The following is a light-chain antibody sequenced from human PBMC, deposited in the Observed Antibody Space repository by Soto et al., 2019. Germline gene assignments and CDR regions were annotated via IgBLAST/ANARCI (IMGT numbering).Light chain of an antibody. J-gene: IGLJ2*01. CDR2: VGTGGIVG. V-gene: IGLV9-49*01. Sequence: QAVVTQPPSASASLGASVTLICILSSGYSNYKVDWFQQRPGKGARFVMRVGTGGIVGSKGDGIPDRFSVLGSGLNRYLTIKNIQEEDESDYHCGADHGSGSNFVLFGGETNLTVL. CDR3: GADHGSGSNFVL. CDR1: SGYSNYK.